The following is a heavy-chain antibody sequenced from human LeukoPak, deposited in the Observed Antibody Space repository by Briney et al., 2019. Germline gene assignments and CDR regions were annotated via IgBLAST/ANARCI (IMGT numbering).Heavy chain of an antibody. V-gene: IGHV1-18*04. CDR2: ISAYNGNT. CDR3: ARDFRYCSSTSCPTDY. Sequence: WASVKVSCKASGYTFTSYGISWVRQAPGQGLEWMGWISAYNGNTNYAQKLQCRVTMTTDTSTSTAYMELRSLRSDDTAVYYCARDFRYCSSTSCPTDYWGQGTLVTVSS. J-gene: IGHJ4*02. D-gene: IGHD2-2*01. CDR1: GYTFTSYG.